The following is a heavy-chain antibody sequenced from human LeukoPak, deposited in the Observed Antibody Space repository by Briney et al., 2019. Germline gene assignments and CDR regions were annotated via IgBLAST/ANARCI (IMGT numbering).Heavy chain of an antibody. CDR2: IYTSGST. Sequence: SETLSLTCTVSGGSISSGSYYWSWIRQPAGKGLEWIGRIYTSGSTNYNPPLKSRVTISVDTSKNQCSLRLSSVTAADTAVYYCARLRGATVAHNWFDPWGQGTLVTVSS. V-gene: IGHV4-61*02. J-gene: IGHJ5*02. D-gene: IGHD6-19*01. CDR3: ARLRGATVAHNWFDP. CDR1: GGSISSGSYY.